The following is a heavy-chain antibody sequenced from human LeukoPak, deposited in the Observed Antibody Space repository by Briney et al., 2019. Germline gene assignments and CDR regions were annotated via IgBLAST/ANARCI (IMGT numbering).Heavy chain of an antibody. J-gene: IGHJ4*02. V-gene: IGHV3-33*01. Sequence: QSGRSLRLSCAASGFTFSSYGMHWVRQAPGKGLEWVAVIWYDGSNKYYADSVKGRFTVSRDNSKNTLYLQMNSLRAEDTAVYYCARDVVAAYFDYWGQGTLVTVSS. CDR1: GFTFSSYG. D-gene: IGHD2-15*01. CDR2: IWYDGSNK. CDR3: ARDVVAAYFDY.